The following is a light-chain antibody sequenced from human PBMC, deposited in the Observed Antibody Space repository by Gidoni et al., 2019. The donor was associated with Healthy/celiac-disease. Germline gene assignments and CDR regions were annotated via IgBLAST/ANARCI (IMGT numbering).Light chain of an antibody. CDR2: AAS. J-gene: IGKJ4*01. CDR1: QGISNY. CDR3: QKYNSASS. V-gene: IGKV1-27*01. Sequence: DIQMTQSPSSLSASVGDRVTITCRASQGISNYLAWYQQKPGKVPKLLIYAASTLQSGVPSRFSGSGSGTDFTLTISSLQPEDVATYYCQKYNSASSFXGXTKVEIK.